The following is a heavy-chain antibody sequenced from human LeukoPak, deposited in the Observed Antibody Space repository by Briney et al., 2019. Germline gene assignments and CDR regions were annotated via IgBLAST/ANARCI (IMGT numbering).Heavy chain of an antibody. CDR1: GGSISSGGYY. D-gene: IGHD6-6*01. CDR2: IYCSGST. V-gene: IGHV4-31*03. Sequence: SETLSLTCTVSGGSISSGGYYWSWIRQHPGKGLEWIGYIYCSGSTYYNPSLKSRVTISVDTTKNQFSLKLSSVTAAETAVYYCARDSARSIAADWGFDPWGQGTLVTVSS. J-gene: IGHJ5*02. CDR3: ARDSARSIAADWGFDP.